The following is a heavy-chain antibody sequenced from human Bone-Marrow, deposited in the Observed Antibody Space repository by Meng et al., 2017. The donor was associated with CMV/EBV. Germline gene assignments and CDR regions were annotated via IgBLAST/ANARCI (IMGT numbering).Heavy chain of an antibody. J-gene: IGHJ6*02. CDR2: IGTAGDT. Sequence: GESLKISCAASGFTVSSNYMSWVRQAPGKGLEWVSAIGTAGDTYYPGSVKGRFTISRENAKNSLYLQMNSLRVGDTAVYYCARGLPGGIVATIYYYGMDVWGQGTTVTVSS. CDR1: GFTVSSNY. CDR3: ARGLPGGIVATIYYYGMDV. V-gene: IGHV3-13*01. D-gene: IGHD5-12*01.